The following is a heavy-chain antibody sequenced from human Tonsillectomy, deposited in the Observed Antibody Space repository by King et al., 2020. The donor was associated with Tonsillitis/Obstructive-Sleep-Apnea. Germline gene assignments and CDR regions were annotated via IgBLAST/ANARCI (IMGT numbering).Heavy chain of an antibody. CDR3: ARRVDFWSGLGAFDI. CDR1: GSSFTSYW. Sequence: QLVQSGAEVKKPGESLKISCKGSGSSFTSYWIGWVRQMPGKGLECMGIIYPGDSDTRYSPSFQGQVTIPADKSISTAYLQWSSLKASDTAMYYCARRVDFWSGLGAFDIWGQGTMVTVSS. CDR2: IYPGDSDT. D-gene: IGHD3-3*01. V-gene: IGHV5-51*01. J-gene: IGHJ3*02.